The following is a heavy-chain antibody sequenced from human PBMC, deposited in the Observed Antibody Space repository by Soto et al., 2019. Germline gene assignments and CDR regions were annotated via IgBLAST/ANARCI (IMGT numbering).Heavy chain of an antibody. CDR3: AREGYNWNYFGY. D-gene: IGHD1-20*01. CDR1: NFSVLTSIYY. Sequence: PSETLSLTCTVSNFSVLTSIYYWAWIRQPPGKGLEWVGTVYYTGTTYYNPSLKSRVTISVDTSKNQFSLKLSSVTAADTAVYYCAREGYNWNYFGYWGQGTLVTVSS. V-gene: IGHV4-39*07. J-gene: IGHJ4*02. CDR2: VYYTGTT.